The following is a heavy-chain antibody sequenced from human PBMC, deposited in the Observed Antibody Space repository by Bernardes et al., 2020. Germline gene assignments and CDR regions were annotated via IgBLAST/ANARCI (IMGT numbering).Heavy chain of an antibody. D-gene: IGHD6-13*01. CDR1: GGSISSSSYY. V-gene: IGHV4-39*01. J-gene: IGHJ5*02. Sequence: SETLSLTCTVSGGSISSSSYYWGWIRQPPGKGLEWIGSIYYSGSTYYNPSLKSRVTISVDTSKNQFSLKLSSVTAADTAVYYCARHDPRPAPGGSSWYPPDGDWFDPWGQGTLVTVSS. CDR3: ARHDPRPAPGGSSWYPPDGDWFDP. CDR2: IYYSGST.